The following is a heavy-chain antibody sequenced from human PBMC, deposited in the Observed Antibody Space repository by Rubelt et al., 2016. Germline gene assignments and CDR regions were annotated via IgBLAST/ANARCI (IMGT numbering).Heavy chain of an antibody. V-gene: IGHV4-34*01. CDR2: INHSGST. CDR3: ASRGRYYGSGSYPPRTGIVDY. Sequence: QVQLQEWGAGLLKPSETLSLTCAVYGGSFSGYYWSWIRQPPGKGLEWIGEINHSGSTNYNPSLKSRVTISVDPSKNQFSRKLSPVTAAATAVYYCASRGRYYGSGSYPPRTGIVDYWGQGTLVTVSS. CDR1: GGSFSGYY. J-gene: IGHJ4*02. D-gene: IGHD3-10*01.